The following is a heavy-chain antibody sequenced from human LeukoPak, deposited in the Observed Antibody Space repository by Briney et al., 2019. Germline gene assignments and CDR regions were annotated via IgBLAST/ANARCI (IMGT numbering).Heavy chain of an antibody. V-gene: IGHV4-31*03. Sequence: SETLSLTCTVSGGSISSGGYYWSWIRQHPGKDLEWIGYIYYSGSTYYNPSLKSRVTISVDTSKNQFSLKLSSVTAADTAVYYCARDRSSSSYYYYGMDVWGQGTTVTVSS. D-gene: IGHD6-6*01. CDR3: ARDRSSSSYYYYGMDV. CDR1: GGSISSGGYY. CDR2: IYYSGST. J-gene: IGHJ6*02.